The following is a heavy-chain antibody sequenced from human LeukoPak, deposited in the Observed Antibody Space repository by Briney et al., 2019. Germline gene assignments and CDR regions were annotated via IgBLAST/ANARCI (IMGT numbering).Heavy chain of an antibody. J-gene: IGHJ4*02. CDR2: INHSGST. Sequence: SETLSLTCAVYGGSFSGYYWSWIRQPPGKGLEWIGEINHSGSTNYNPSLKSRVTISVDTSKNQFSLKLSSVTAADTAVYFCASTVTTARRRFGSFDYWGQGTLVTVSS. CDR3: ASTVTTARRRFGSFDY. CDR1: GGSFSGYY. V-gene: IGHV4-34*01. D-gene: IGHD4-17*01.